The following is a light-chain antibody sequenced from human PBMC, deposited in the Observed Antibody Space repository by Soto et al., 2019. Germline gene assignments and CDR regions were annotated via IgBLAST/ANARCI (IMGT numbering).Light chain of an antibody. Sequence: QSVLTQPASVSGSLGQSITISRTGTSSDIGAYNHVSWYQQHPGRAPKLMIYDVSNRPSGVSNRFSGSKSGNTASLTISGLQAEDEADYYCSSYTTTSTLYVFGIGTKVTVL. V-gene: IGLV2-14*01. CDR2: DVS. CDR3: SSYTTTSTLYV. J-gene: IGLJ1*01. CDR1: SSDIGAYNH.